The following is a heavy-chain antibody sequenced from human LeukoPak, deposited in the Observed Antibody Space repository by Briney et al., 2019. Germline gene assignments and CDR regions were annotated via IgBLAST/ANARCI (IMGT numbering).Heavy chain of an antibody. Sequence: GGSLILSRAASGFTFSSYSMNWVRQAPGKGLEWVSSISSSSSYIYYADSVKGRFTISRDNAKNSLYLQMNSLRAEDTAVYYCASSGVTNWDYFDYWGQGTLVTVSS. CDR1: GFTFSSYS. CDR3: ASSGVTNWDYFDY. D-gene: IGHD1-1*01. V-gene: IGHV3-21*01. J-gene: IGHJ4*02. CDR2: ISSSSSYI.